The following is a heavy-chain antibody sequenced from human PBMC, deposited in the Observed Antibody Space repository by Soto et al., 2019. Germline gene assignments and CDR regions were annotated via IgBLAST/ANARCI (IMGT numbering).Heavy chain of an antibody. D-gene: IGHD3-10*01. CDR3: TYRYGSGTYIYGMDV. CDR2: ISGSGGST. J-gene: IGHJ6*02. V-gene: IGHV3-23*01. CDR1: GFTFSSYA. Sequence: GGSLRLSCAASGFTFSSYAMTWVRQAPGKGLEWVSAISGSGGSTYYADSVKGRFTISRDNSKNTLYLEMNSLRAEDTAVYYCTYRYGSGTYIYGMDVWGQGTTVTVSS.